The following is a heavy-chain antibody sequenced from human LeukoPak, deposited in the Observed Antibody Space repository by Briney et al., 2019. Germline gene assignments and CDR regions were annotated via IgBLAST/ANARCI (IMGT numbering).Heavy chain of an antibody. CDR1: GFTFSKYG. D-gene: IGHD3-22*01. V-gene: IGHV3-30*03. Sequence: PGRSLRLSCAISGFTFSKYGMHWVRQTPGKGLEWVAVISFDGSNKYYADSVKGRFTIPRDNAKNSLYLQMNSLRAEDTALYYCASAYSGYYNWFDPWGQGTLVTVSS. CDR3: ASAYSGYYNWFDP. J-gene: IGHJ5*02. CDR2: ISFDGSNK.